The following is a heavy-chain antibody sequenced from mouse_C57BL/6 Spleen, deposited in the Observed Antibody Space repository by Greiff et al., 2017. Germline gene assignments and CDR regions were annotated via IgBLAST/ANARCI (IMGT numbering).Heavy chain of an antibody. CDR3: ARGEVYYGNYGFDY. J-gene: IGHJ2*01. Sequence: QVQLQQPGAELVRPVTSVKLSCKASGYTFTSFWMHWVKQRPGQGLEWIGVIDPSDSYTNYNQKFKGKATLTVDTSSSTAYMQLSSLTSEDSAVYYCARGEVYYGNYGFDYWGQGTTLTVSS. CDR1: GYTFTSFW. D-gene: IGHD2-1*01. V-gene: IGHV1-59*01. CDR2: IDPSDSYT.